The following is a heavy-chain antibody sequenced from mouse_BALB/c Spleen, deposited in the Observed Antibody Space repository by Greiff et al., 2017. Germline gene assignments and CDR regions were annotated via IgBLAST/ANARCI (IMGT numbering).Heavy chain of an antibody. Sequence: EVQLHQSGAELVKPGASVKLSCTASGFNIKDTYMHWVKQRPEQGLEWIGRIDPANGNTKYDPKFQGKATITADTSSNTAYLQLSSLTSEDTAVYYCARGMISAFYAMDYWGQGTSVTVSS. CDR2: IDPANGNT. D-gene: IGHD2-4*01. J-gene: IGHJ4*01. CDR1: GFNIKDTY. CDR3: ARGMISAFYAMDY. V-gene: IGHV14-3*02.